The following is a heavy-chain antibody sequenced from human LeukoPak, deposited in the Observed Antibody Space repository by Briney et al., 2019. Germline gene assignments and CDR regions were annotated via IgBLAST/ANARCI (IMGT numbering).Heavy chain of an antibody. CDR3: ARDSGVPAAIRAAFDI. CDR2: ITSRSGTM. Sequence: GGSLRLSCAASGFTFSTYSMNWVRQAPGKGLEWVSYITSRSGTMFYADSVKGRFTISRDNAENSMYLQMNSLRAEDTAVYYCARDSGVPAAIRAAFDIWGQGTMVTVSS. V-gene: IGHV3-48*01. J-gene: IGHJ3*02. D-gene: IGHD2-2*01. CDR1: GFTFSTYS.